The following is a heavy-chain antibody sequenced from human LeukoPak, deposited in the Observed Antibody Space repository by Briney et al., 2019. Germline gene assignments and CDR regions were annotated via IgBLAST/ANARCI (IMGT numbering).Heavy chain of an antibody. CDR3: ARVIMITFGGVDYMDV. Sequence: PSETLSLTCTVSGGSISSGDYYWSWIRQPPGKGLEWIGYIYYSGSTYYNPSLKSRVTISVDTSKNQFSLKLSSVTAADMAVYYCARVIMITFGGVDYMDVWGKGTTVTVSS. CDR2: IYYSGST. D-gene: IGHD3-16*01. V-gene: IGHV4-30-4*08. CDR1: GGSISSGDYY. J-gene: IGHJ6*03.